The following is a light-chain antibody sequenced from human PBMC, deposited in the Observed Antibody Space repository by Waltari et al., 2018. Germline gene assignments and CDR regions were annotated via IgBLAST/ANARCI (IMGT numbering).Light chain of an antibody. CDR3: STYTTGVV. Sequence: QSALTQPASVTGSPGQSITISCTGSSSDVGDHNYVSWYQQHPGKVPTLLVFDVTHRPSWVSDRFSGSKSGNTSSLTISGLQAEDEGDYYCSTYTTGVVFGGGTKLTVL. J-gene: IGLJ2*01. CDR1: SSDVGDHNY. CDR2: DVT. V-gene: IGLV2-14*03.